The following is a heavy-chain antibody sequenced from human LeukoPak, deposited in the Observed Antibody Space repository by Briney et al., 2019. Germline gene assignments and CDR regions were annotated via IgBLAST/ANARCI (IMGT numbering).Heavy chain of an antibody. CDR3: ARAFLSYGSGSYNIDY. V-gene: IGHV1-8*02. J-gene: IGHJ4*02. CDR1: GYTFTGYY. CDR2: MNPNSGNT. D-gene: IGHD3-10*01. Sequence: ASVKVSCKASGYTFTGYYMHWVRQAPGQGLEWMGWMNPNSGNTGFAQKFQGRVTMTRNTSISTVYMELSSLRSEDTAVYYCARAFLSYGSGSYNIDYWGQGTLVTVSS.